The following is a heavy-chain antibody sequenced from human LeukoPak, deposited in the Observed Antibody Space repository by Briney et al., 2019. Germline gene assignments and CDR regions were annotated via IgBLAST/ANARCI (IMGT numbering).Heavy chain of an antibody. Sequence: SETLSFTCTVSGGSISSSSYYWGWIRQPPGKGLEWIGSIYYSGSTYYNPSLKSRVTISVDTSKNQFSLKLSSVTAADTAVYYCARRSISASSPFDYWGQGTLVTVSS. D-gene: IGHD3-3*02. CDR3: ARRSISASSPFDY. CDR2: IYYSGST. CDR1: GGSISSSSYY. J-gene: IGHJ4*02. V-gene: IGHV4-39*01.